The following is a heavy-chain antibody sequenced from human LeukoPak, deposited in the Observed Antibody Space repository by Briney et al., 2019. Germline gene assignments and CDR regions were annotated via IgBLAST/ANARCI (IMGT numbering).Heavy chain of an antibody. CDR1: GYTFTSYG. CDR3: ARASLAYCGGDCPNWFDP. CDR2: ISAYNGNT. J-gene: IGHJ5*02. Sequence: ASVKVSCKASGYTFTSYGISWVRQAPGQGLEWMGWISAYNGNTNYAQKLQGRVTMTTDTSTSTAYMELRSLRSDDTAVYYCARASLAYCGGDCPNWFDPWGQGTLVTVSS. D-gene: IGHD2-21*02. V-gene: IGHV1-18*01.